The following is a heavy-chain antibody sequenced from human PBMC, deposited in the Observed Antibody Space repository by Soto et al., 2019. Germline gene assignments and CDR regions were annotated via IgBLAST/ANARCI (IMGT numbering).Heavy chain of an antibody. CDR3: ARGGYFDSSDFDALDY. V-gene: IGHV3-33*01. Sequence: GGSLRLSCAASGFTFSSYGMHWVRQAPGKGLEWVALIWYDGRKKYYADSVKGRFTISRDSPKNTLHLQMNSLRVEDTAVYYCARGGYFDSSDFDALDYWGQGTLVTVSS. J-gene: IGHJ4*02. CDR1: GFTFSSYG. CDR2: IWYDGRKK. D-gene: IGHD3-22*01.